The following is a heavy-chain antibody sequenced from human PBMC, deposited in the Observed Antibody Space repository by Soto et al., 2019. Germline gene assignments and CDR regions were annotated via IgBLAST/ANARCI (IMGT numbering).Heavy chain of an antibody. CDR3: ANSFWSGYSPLDY. CDR2: ISGSGGST. Sequence: EVQMLESGGGLVQPGGSLRLSCAASGFTFSSYGMGWVRQAPGKGLEWVSGISGSGGSTSYADSVKGRFTISRDNSKNMLYLQMSSLRVEDTAVYYCANSFWSGYSPLDYWGQGTLVTVSS. J-gene: IGHJ4*02. D-gene: IGHD3-3*01. CDR1: GFTFSSYG. V-gene: IGHV3-23*01.